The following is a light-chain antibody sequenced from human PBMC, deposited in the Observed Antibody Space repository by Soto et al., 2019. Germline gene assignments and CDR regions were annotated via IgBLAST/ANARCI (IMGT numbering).Light chain of an antibody. V-gene: IGKV3-20*01. CDR3: HQYGSSRT. CDR2: AAS. CDR1: QSVSSSY. Sequence: EIVLTQSPGTLSLSPGERATLSCRASQSVSSSYLAWYQQKPGQAPRLLFYAASSRATGIPDRFSGSGSGTDFTLTISRLEPEDFAVYYCHQYGSSRTFGQGTKVEIK. J-gene: IGKJ1*01.